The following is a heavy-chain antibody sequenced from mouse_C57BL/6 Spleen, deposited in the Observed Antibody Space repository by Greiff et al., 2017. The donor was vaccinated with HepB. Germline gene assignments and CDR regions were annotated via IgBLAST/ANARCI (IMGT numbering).Heavy chain of an antibody. CDR3: ASGTRDYAMDY. Sequence: QVQLQQSGPELVKPGASVKISCKASGYAFSSSWMNWVKQRPGKGLEWIGRIYPGDGDTNYNGKFKGKATLTADKSSSTAYMQLSSLTSEDSAVYFCASGTRDYAMDYWGQGTSVTVSS. CDR1: GYAFSSSW. CDR2: IYPGDGDT. D-gene: IGHD4-1*01. V-gene: IGHV1-82*01. J-gene: IGHJ4*01.